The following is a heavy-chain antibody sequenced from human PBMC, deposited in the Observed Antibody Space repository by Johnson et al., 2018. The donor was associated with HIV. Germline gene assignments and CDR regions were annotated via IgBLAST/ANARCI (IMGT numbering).Heavy chain of an antibody. CDR2: IWYDGSNK. CDR1: GFTFSSYG. V-gene: IGHV3-33*06. D-gene: IGHD6-13*01. J-gene: IGHJ3*02. CDR3: AKGLGRAAAGTRNAFDI. Sequence: QEKLVESGGGVVQPGRSLRLSCAASGFTFSSYGMHWVRQAPGKGLEWVAVIWYDGSNKYYADSVKGRFTISRDNSKNTLYLQMNSLRAEDTAVYYCAKGLGRAAAGTRNAFDIWGQGTMVTVSS.